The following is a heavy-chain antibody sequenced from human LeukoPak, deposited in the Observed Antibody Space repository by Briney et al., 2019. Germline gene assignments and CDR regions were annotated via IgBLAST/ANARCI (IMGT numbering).Heavy chain of an antibody. Sequence: GASVKVSYKASGYTFTSYDINWVRQATGQGLEWMGWMNPNSGNTGYAQKFQGRATMTRNTSISTAYMELSSLRSEDTAVYYCARYCSGGSCHTRTAEYFQHWGQGTLVTVSS. V-gene: IGHV1-8*01. J-gene: IGHJ1*01. CDR1: GYTFTSYD. CDR2: MNPNSGNT. D-gene: IGHD2-15*01. CDR3: ARYCSGGSCHTRTAEYFQH.